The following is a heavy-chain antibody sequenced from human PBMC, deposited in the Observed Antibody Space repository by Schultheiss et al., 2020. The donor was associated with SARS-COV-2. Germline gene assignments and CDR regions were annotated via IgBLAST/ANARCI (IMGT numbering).Heavy chain of an antibody. J-gene: IGHJ4*02. CDR3: ARDSVSDSVVTPEDY. V-gene: IGHV1-8*01. CDR2: MNPNSGNT. Sequence: ASVKVSCKPSGYTFTSYDLNWVRQAPGQRLEWMGWMNPNSGNTGYAQKFQGRVTMTRDTSISTAYMELSRLRSDDTAVYYCARDSVSDSVVTPEDYWGQGTLVTVSS. D-gene: IGHD4-23*01. CDR1: GYTFTSYD.